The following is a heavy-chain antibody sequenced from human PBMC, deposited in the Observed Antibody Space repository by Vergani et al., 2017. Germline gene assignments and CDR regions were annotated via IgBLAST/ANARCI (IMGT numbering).Heavy chain of an antibody. CDR3: ARDTRFGELSL. CDR1: GYTFTSYA. D-gene: IGHD3-10*01. CDR2: SNTGNGNT. J-gene: IGHJ4*02. Sequence: QVQLVQSGAEVKKPGASVKVSCKASGYTFTSYAMHWVRQAPGQRLEWMGWSNTGNGNTKYSQKFQGRVTITRDTSASTAYMELSSLRSEDTAVYYCARDTRFGELSLWGQGTLVTVSS. V-gene: IGHV1-3*04.